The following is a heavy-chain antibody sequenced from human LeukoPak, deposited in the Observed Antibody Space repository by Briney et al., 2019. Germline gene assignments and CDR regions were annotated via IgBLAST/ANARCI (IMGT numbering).Heavy chain of an antibody. J-gene: IGHJ4*02. Sequence: ASVKVSCKASGYTFSGFYVHWVRQAPGQGLEWMGIIKVSGGRTEYAQKFQGRVTVTRDMSTSTVYMELNNLSSEDTAVYYCAREPPESYYFDNWGQGTLVTVSS. CDR3: AREPPESYYFDN. CDR2: IKVSGGRT. CDR1: GYTFSGFY. V-gene: IGHV1-46*01.